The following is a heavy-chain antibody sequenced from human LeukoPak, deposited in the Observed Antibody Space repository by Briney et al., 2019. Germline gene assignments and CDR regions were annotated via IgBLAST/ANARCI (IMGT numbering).Heavy chain of an antibody. CDR2: IIPILGIA. D-gene: IGHD2-15*01. CDR1: GGTFSSYA. V-gene: IGHV1-69*04. J-gene: IGHJ4*02. CDR3: ARARYCSGGSCYKIDFDY. Sequence: SVKVSCKASGGTFSSYAISWVRQAPGQGLEWMGRIIPILGIANYAQKFQGRVTITADKSTSTAYMELSSLRSEDTAVYYCARARYCSGGSCYKIDFDYWGQGTLVTVSS.